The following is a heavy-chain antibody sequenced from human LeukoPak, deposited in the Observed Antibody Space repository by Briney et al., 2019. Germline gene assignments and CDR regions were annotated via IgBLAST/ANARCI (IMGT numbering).Heavy chain of an antibody. CDR3: ARDGSWLSGSYGDY. CDR1: GFTFSSYW. CDR2: INSDGSST. V-gene: IGHV3-74*01. Sequence: PGGSLRLSCAASGFTFSSYWMHWVRQAPGEGLVWVSRINSDGSSTSYADSVKGRFTISRDNAKNTLYLQMNSLRAEDTAVYYCARDGSWLSGSYGDYWGQGTLVTVSS. J-gene: IGHJ4*02. D-gene: IGHD1-26*01.